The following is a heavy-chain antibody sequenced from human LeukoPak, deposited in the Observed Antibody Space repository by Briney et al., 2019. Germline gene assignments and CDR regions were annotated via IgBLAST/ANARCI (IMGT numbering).Heavy chain of an antibody. D-gene: IGHD3-22*01. CDR3: ARVVSSSENYYDSSVKSGWFDP. Sequence: ASVKVSCKASGYTFTSYGISWVRQAPGQGLEWMGWISAYNGNTNYAQKLQGRATMTTDTSTGTAYMELRSLRSDDTAVYYCARVVSSSENYYDSSVKSGWFDPWGQGTLVTVSS. CDR2: ISAYNGNT. V-gene: IGHV1-18*01. CDR1: GYTFTSYG. J-gene: IGHJ5*02.